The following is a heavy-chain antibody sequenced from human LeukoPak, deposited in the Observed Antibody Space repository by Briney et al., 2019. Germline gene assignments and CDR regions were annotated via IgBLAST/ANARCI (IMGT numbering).Heavy chain of an antibody. CDR2: ISAYNGNT. D-gene: IGHD6-13*01. J-gene: IGHJ6*03. CDR3: ARSPSSSWYRGTGNYMDV. V-gene: IGHV1-18*01. Sequence: ASVKVSCKASGYTFTSYGISWVRQAPGQGLEWMGWISAYNGNTNYAQKLQGRVTMTTDTSTSTAYMELRSLRSDDTAVYYCARSPSSSWYRGTGNYMDVWGKGTTVTVSS. CDR1: GYTFTSYG.